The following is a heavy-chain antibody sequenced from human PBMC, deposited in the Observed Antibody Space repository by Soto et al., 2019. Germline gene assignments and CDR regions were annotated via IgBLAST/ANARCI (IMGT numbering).Heavy chain of an antibody. Sequence: QVQLVQSGAEVKKPGSSVKVSCKASGGTFSSYAISWVRQAPGQGLEWMGGIVPISETTNYAQKFQGRVTITADESKSTAYMELRSLRSEDTAVYYCARSQGSSNCLEIYYYYCYGMDVWGQGTTVTVSS. D-gene: IGHD2-2*01. V-gene: IGHV1-69*01. J-gene: IGHJ6*02. CDR3: ARSQGSSNCLEIYYYYCYGMDV. CDR1: GGTFSSYA. CDR2: IVPISETT.